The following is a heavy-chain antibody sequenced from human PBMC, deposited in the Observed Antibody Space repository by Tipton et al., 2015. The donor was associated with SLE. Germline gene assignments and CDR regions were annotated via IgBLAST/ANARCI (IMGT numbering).Heavy chain of an antibody. V-gene: IGHV4-59*08. D-gene: IGHD1-14*01. CDR1: GGSISSYY. CDR2: IYYSGST. J-gene: IGHJ5*02. CDR3: ATAKPHMNWFDP. Sequence: LRLSCTVSGGSISSYYWSWIRQPPGKGLEWIGYIYYSGSTNYNPSLKSRVTISVDRSKNQFSLKLSSVTAADTAMYYCATAKPHMNWFDPWGQGTLVTVSS.